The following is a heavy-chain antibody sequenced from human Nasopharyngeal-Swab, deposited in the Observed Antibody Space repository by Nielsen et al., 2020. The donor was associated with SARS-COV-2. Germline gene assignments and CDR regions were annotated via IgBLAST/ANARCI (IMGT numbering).Heavy chain of an antibody. V-gene: IGHV1-69*06. CDR3: ARRRAMVPQDAYDI. Sequence: WVGQAPGQGLEWMGGIIPIFGTANYAQKFQGGVTITADKSTSTAYMELSSLRSEDTAVYYCARRRAMVPQDAYDIWGQGTMVTVSS. J-gene: IGHJ3*02. D-gene: IGHD4/OR15-4a*01. CDR2: IIPIFGTA.